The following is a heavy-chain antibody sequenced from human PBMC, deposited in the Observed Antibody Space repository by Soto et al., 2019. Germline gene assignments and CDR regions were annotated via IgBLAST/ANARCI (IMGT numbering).Heavy chain of an antibody. CDR1: GFSFSIYS. CDR2: ISPAGSSI. D-gene: IGHD3-10*01. J-gene: IGHJ3*02. V-gene: IGHV3-48*01. Sequence: EGQLVEFGGGLVKPGGSLRLSCAASGFSFSIYSYNWVRQAPGKGLEWLSYISPAGSSIYYADSVKGRFTISRDSARESVYLQMNSLRAEDTAVYYCAKDRGGSGAFDIWGQGTMVTGSS. CDR3: AKDRGGSGAFDI.